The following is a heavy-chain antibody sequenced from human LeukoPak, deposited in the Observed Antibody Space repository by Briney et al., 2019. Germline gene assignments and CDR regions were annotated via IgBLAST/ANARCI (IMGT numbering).Heavy chain of an antibody. CDR3: ARATGSSNRNSFDY. J-gene: IGHJ4*02. V-gene: IGHV3-21*01. CDR1: GFTFSSYS. D-gene: IGHD4-11*01. CDR2: ISSSSSYI. Sequence: PGGSLRLSCAASGFTFSSYSMNWVRQAPGKGPEWVSSISSSSSYIYYADSVKGRFTISRDNAKNSLYLQMNSLRAEDTAVYYCARATGSSNRNSFDYWGQGTLVTVSS.